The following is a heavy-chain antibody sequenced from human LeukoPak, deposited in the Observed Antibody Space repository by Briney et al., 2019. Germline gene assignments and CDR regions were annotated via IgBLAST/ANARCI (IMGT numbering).Heavy chain of an antibody. CDR1: GFTVSSNY. CDR2: IYSGGST. Sequence: GGSLRLSCAASGFTVSSNYMSWVRQAPGKGLEWVSVIYSGGSTYYADSVKGRFTISRDNSKNTLYLQMNSLRAEDTAVYYCARDRPADNGFDPWGQGTLVTVSS. CDR3: ARDRPADNGFDP. J-gene: IGHJ5*02. V-gene: IGHV3-53*01.